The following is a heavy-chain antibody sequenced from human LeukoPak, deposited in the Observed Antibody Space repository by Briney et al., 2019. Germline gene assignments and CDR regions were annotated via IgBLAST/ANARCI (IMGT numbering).Heavy chain of an antibody. J-gene: IGHJ4*02. CDR3: ARDIMGLNSGSYDY. D-gene: IGHD1-26*01. CDR2: ISSSSSYI. CDR1: GFTFSSYS. V-gene: IGHV3-21*01. Sequence: PGGSLRLSCAASGFTFSSYSMNWVRQAPGKELEWVSSISSSSSYIYYADSVKGRFTISRDNAKNSLYLQMNSLRAEDTAVYYCARDIMGLNSGSYDYWGQGTLVTVSS.